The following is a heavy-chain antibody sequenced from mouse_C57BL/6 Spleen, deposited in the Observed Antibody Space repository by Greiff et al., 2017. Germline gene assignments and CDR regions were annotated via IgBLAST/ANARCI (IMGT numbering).Heavy chain of an antibody. V-gene: IGHV1-4*01. CDR1: GYTFTSYT. CDR3: ASAYGNFWFAY. J-gene: IGHJ3*01. Sequence: VQLQQSGAELARPGASVKMSCKASGYTFTSYTMHWVKQRPGQGLEWIGYINPSSGYTKYNQKFKDKATLTADKSSSTAYMQLSSLTSEDSAVYYCASAYGNFWFAYWGQGTLVTVSA. CDR2: INPSSGYT. D-gene: IGHD2-1*01.